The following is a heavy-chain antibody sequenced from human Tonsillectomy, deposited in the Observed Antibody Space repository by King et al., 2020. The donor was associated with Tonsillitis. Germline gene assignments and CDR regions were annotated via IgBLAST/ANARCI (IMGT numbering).Heavy chain of an antibody. CDR1: GGSISSGGYY. CDR3: ARLLVVVPAAIPNWFDP. CDR2: IYYSGST. J-gene: IGHJ5*02. V-gene: IGHV4-31*03. D-gene: IGHD2-2*01. Sequence: QLQLQESGPGLVKPSQTLSLTCTVSGGSISSGGYYWSWIRQHPGKGLEWIGYIYYSGSTYYNPSFKSRVTISVDTSKNQFSLKLSSVTAADTAVYYCARLLVVVPAAIPNWFDPWGQGTLVTVSS.